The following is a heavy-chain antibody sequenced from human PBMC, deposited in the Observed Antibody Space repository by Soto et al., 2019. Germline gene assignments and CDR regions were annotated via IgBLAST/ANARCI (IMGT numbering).Heavy chain of an antibody. J-gene: IGHJ4*02. Sequence: GGSLRLSCAASGFTVSSNYMSWVRQAPGKGLEWVSVIYSGGSTYYADSVKGRFTISRDNSKNTLYLRMNSLRAEDTAVYYCARVPMVRGVIITGVKWGQGTLVTVSS. CDR2: IYSGGST. CDR3: ARVPMVRGVIITGVK. CDR1: GFTVSSNY. D-gene: IGHD3-10*01. V-gene: IGHV3-66*01.